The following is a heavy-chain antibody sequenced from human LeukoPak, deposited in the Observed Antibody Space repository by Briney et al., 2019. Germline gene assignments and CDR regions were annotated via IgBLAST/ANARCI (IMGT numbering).Heavy chain of an antibody. D-gene: IGHD3-10*01. CDR2: INHSGST. CDR1: GGSFSGYY. CDR3: ARGGATMVRGVHGY. V-gene: IGHV4-34*01. Sequence: ASETLSLTCAVYGGSFSGYYWNWIRQPPGKGLEWIGEINHSGSTNYNPSLKSRVTISVDTSKNQFSPKLSSVTAADTAVYYCARGGATMVRGVHGYWGQGTLVTVSS. J-gene: IGHJ4*02.